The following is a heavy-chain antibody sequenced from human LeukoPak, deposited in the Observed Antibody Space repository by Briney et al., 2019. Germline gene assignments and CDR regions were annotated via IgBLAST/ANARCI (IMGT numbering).Heavy chain of an antibody. CDR2: INTNTGNP. V-gene: IGHV7-4-1*02. CDR1: GYTFTGYY. D-gene: IGHD6-19*01. Sequence: GASVKVSCKASGYTFTGYYMHWVRQAPGQGLEWMGWINTNTGNPTYAQGFTGRFVFSLDTSVSTAYLQISSLKAEDTAVYYCARIAVAGTPLGDGMDVWGQGTTVTVSS. J-gene: IGHJ6*02. CDR3: ARIAVAGTPLGDGMDV.